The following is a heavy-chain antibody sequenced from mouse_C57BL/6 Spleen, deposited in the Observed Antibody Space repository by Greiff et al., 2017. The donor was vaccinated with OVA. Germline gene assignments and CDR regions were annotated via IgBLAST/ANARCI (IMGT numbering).Heavy chain of an antibody. J-gene: IGHJ3*01. CDR3: ARPSSGYVTWFAY. CDR1: GYTFTDYN. CDR2: INPNNGGT. D-gene: IGHD3-2*02. Sequence: VQLQQSGPELVKPGASVKIPCKASGYTFTDYNMDWVKQSHGKSLEWIGDINPNNGGTIYNQKFTGKATLTVDKSSSTAYMELRSLTSEDTAVYDCARPSSGYVTWFAYWGQGTLVTVSA. V-gene: IGHV1-18*01.